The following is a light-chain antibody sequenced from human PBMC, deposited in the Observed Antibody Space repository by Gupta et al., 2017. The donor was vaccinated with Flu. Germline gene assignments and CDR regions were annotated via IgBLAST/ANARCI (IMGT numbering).Light chain of an antibody. CDR3: HQRSNWPWT. CDR1: QSVSSY. CDR2: DAS. V-gene: IGKV3-11*01. J-gene: IGKJ1*01. Sequence: PATLSLSRGERATLACRASQSVSSYLAWYQQKPDQAPRLLIYDASNRATGIPARFSGSGSGTDFTLTISILEPEDFAVYYCHQRSNWPWTFGQGTKVEIK.